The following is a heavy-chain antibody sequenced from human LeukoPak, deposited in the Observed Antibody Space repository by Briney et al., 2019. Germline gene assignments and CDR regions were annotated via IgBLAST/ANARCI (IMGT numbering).Heavy chain of an antibody. V-gene: IGHV4-31*03. Sequence: PSETLSVTCTVSGGSINSGGHYWSWIRQYPGKGLEWIGYIYYSGNTYYNPSLRSRIIMSVDTSRNQFSLRVNSVTAADTAMYYCARDVSGYGHFDYWGQGTLVTASS. J-gene: IGHJ4*02. CDR3: ARDVSGYGHFDY. CDR1: GGSINSGGHY. D-gene: IGHD5-12*01. CDR2: IYYSGNT.